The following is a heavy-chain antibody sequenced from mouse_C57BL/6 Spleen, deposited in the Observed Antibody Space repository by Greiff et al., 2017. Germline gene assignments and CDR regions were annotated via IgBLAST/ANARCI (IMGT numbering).Heavy chain of an antibody. D-gene: IGHD2-14*01. CDR1: GFSFNTYA. V-gene: IGHV10-1*01. Sequence: EVHLVESGGGLVQPKGSLKLSCAASGFSFNTYAMNWVRQAPGKGLEWVACIRSKSNNYATYYADSVKDRFTISRDDSESMLYLQMNNLKTEDTAMYYCVRREEVLGAMDYWGQGTSVTVSS. CDR2: IRSKSNNYAT. CDR3: VRREEVLGAMDY. J-gene: IGHJ4*01.